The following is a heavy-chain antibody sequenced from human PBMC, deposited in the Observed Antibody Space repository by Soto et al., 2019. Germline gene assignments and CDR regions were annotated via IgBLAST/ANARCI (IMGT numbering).Heavy chain of an antibody. CDR2: ISGSGGST. V-gene: IGHV3-23*01. D-gene: IGHD1-26*01. Sequence: GGSLRLSCAPSGFTLSSYAMSWVRQAPGKGLEWVSSISGSGGSTYYADSVKGRFTISRDNSKNTLLLQMNSLRAEDTAIYYCAKYAGSSRCFDYWGQGTPVTVS. CDR1: GFTLSSYA. CDR3: AKYAGSSRCFDY. J-gene: IGHJ4*02.